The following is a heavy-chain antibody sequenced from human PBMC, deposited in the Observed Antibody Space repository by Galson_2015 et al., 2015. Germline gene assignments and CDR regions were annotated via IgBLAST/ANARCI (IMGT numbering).Heavy chain of an antibody. CDR1: YW. CDR2: IYPGASDT. J-gene: IGHJ6*02. Sequence: YWIGWVRQMPGKGLEWLGIIYPGASDTRYSPSFQGQVTISADKSISTAYLQWSSLKASDTAMYYCARRRRYYYDSSGYYYYYYGMDVWGQGTTVTVSS. V-gene: IGHV5-51*01. CDR3: ARRRRYYYDSSGYYYYYYGMDV. D-gene: IGHD3-22*01.